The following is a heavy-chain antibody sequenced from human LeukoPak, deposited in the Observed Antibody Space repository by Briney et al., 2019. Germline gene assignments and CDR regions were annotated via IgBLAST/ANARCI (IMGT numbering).Heavy chain of an antibody. CDR3: ARERAVADYYYYMDV. Sequence: SETLSLTCAVYGGSFSGDYWSWIRQSPGRGLEWLGEINHSGTTNYNPSLRGRATIAVDPSKNQFSLRLRSLTAADTAVYYCARERAVADYYYYMDVWGKGTTVIVSS. CDR2: INHSGTT. D-gene: IGHD6-19*01. J-gene: IGHJ6*03. CDR1: GGSFSGDY. V-gene: IGHV4-34*01.